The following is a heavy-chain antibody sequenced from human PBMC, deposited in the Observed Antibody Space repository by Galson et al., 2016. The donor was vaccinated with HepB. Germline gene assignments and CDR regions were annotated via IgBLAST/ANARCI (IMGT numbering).Heavy chain of an antibody. D-gene: IGHD5-12*01. J-gene: IGHJ6*04. CDR3: ARDRNSGYAGSYSGMDL. Sequence: TLSLTCTVSGGSMSSGGHYWTWIRQHPGKGLEWIGYIYYSGSTYYNPSLKSRVTISVDTSKNQFSLKMSSVTAADTAVYYCARDRNSGYAGSYSGMDLWGKGTTVTVSS. CDR1: GGSMSSGGHY. V-gene: IGHV4-31*03. CDR2: IYYSGST.